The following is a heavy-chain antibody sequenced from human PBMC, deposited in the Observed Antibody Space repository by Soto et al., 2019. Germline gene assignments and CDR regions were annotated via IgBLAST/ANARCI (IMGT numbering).Heavy chain of an antibody. CDR1: CGSVSSGSYY. CDR3: ARVSSGWYYFDY. CDR2: MYNSGST. D-gene: IGHD6-19*01. V-gene: IGHV4-61*01. Sequence: SETLSLTCTVSCGSVSSGSYYWSWIRQPPGKGVGWIGYMYNSGSTNYSPSLKSRVIISVDTSKNQFSLKLSSVTAADTAVYYCARVSSGWYYFDYWGQGTLVTVSS. J-gene: IGHJ4*02.